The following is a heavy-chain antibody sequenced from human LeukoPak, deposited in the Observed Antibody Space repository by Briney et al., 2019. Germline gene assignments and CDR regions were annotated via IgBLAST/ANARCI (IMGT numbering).Heavy chain of an antibody. CDR3: AKRIQSAMAMGY. CDR2: IGGSGGST. V-gene: IGHV3-23*01. Sequence: GGSLRLSCAASGFTFSNYALSWVRQAPGKGLEWVSDIGGSGGSTYYADSVKGRFTISRDNSKNTMYLQMNSLRAEDTAVYYCAKRIQSAMAMGYWGQGTLVTVSS. J-gene: IGHJ4*02. CDR1: GFTFSNYA. D-gene: IGHD5-18*01.